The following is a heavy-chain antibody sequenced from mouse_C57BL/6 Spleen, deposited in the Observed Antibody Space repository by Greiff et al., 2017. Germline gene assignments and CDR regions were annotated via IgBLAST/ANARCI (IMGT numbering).Heavy chain of an antibody. CDR3: ARENYDYVYYFDY. J-gene: IGHJ2*01. Sequence: QVQLQQPGTELVKPGASVKLSCKASGYTFTSYWMHWVKQRPGQGLEWIGNINPSNGGTNYNEKFKSKATLTVDKSSSTAYMQLSSLTSEDSAVYYGARENYDYVYYFDYWGQGTTLTVSA. CDR1: GYTFTSYW. CDR2: INPSNGGT. D-gene: IGHD2-4*01. V-gene: IGHV1-53*01.